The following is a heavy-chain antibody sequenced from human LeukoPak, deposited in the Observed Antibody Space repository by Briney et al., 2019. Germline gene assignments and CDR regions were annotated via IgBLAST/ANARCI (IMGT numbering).Heavy chain of an antibody. D-gene: IGHD4-23*01. J-gene: IGHJ4*02. CDR1: GFTFSNAW. V-gene: IGHV3-33*06. Sequence: TGGSLRLSCAASGFTFSNAWMSWVRQAPGKGLEWVAVIWYDGNNKKYADSVKGRFTISRDNSKSTLYLQMNSLRAEDTAVYYCAKDGNYGGNGPLDYWGQGTLVTVSS. CDR3: AKDGNYGGNGPLDY. CDR2: IWYDGNNK.